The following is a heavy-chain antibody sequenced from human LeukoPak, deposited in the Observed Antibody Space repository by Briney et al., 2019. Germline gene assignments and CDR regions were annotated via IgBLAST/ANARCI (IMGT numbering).Heavy chain of an antibody. D-gene: IGHD2-2*01. Sequence: PGGSLRLSCAASGFTFSSYWMHWVRQAPGKGLVWVSRINSDGSSTSYADSVKGRFTISRDNAKNTLYLQMNSLRAEDTAVYYCATLRRYCSSTSCREYWGQGTLVTVSS. V-gene: IGHV3-74*01. CDR2: INSDGSST. CDR1: GFTFSSYW. CDR3: ATLRRYCSSTSCREY. J-gene: IGHJ4*02.